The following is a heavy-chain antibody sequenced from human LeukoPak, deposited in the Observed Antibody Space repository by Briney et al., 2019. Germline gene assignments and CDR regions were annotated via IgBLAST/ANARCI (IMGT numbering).Heavy chain of an antibody. Sequence: PGGSLRLSCAASGFTFSSYAMSWVRQAPGKGLEWVSAISGSGGSTYYADSVKGRFTISRDNAKNSLYLQMNSLRAEDTAVYYCARDVGYGEGNYYMDVWGKGTTVTVSS. J-gene: IGHJ6*03. CDR3: ARDVGYGEGNYYMDV. CDR2: ISGSGGST. D-gene: IGHD4-17*01. V-gene: IGHV3-23*01. CDR1: GFTFSSYA.